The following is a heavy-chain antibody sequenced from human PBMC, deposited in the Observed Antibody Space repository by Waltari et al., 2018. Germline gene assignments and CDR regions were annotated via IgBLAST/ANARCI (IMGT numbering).Heavy chain of an antibody. CDR1: GFSFSNYW. J-gene: IGHJ4*02. CDR3: ARLHCTGTSCQHYFDY. D-gene: IGHD2-15*01. Sequence: EAQLVESGGGLVQPGGSLRLSCTDFGFSFSNYWMSWVSQAPGKGLEWVANITEDGVDKYYGDSLKGRVTSSRDNTNNSLYLQMNSLRAEDTAVYYCARLHCTGTSCQHYFDYWGQGTLVIVSS. V-gene: IGHV3-7*01. CDR2: ITEDGVDK.